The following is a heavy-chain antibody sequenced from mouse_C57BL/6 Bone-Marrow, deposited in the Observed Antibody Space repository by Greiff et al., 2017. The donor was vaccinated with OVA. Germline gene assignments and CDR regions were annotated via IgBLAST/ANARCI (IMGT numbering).Heavy chain of an antibody. CDR3: AREDYGNYWFAD. CDR2: IDPSDSYT. V-gene: IGHV1-69*01. D-gene: IGHD2-1*01. Sequence: VQLQQPGAELVMPGASVKLSCKASGYTFTSYWMHWVKQRPGQGLEWIGEIDPSDSYTNYNQKFKGKSTLTVDKSSSTAYMQLSSLTSEDSAVYYCAREDYGNYWFADWGQGTLVTVSA. CDR1: GYTFTSYW. J-gene: IGHJ3*01.